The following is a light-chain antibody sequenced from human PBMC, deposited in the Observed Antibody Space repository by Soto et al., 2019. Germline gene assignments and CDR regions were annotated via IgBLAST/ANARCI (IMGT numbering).Light chain of an antibody. V-gene: IGKV1-39*01. Sequence: DIQMTQSPSSLSASVGDRVTITCRASQSISSYLNWYQQKPGKAPKLLIYAASSLQSGVPSRFSGSGSGTDLTLTISSVQPEDFATYYCQQSYSTPPITFGPGTKVDIK. J-gene: IGKJ3*01. CDR1: QSISSY. CDR2: AAS. CDR3: QQSYSTPPIT.